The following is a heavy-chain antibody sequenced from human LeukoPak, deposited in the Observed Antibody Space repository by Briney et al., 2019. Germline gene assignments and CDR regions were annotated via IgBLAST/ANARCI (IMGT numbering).Heavy chain of an antibody. Sequence: GGSLRLSCAASGFTFSSYSMNWVRQAPGKGLEWVSYISSSSSTIYYADSVKGRFTISRDNAKNSLYLQMNSLRAEDTAVYYCARVGDYDSSGYRLDFDYWGQGTLVTVSS. D-gene: IGHD3-22*01. CDR2: ISSSSSTI. J-gene: IGHJ4*02. V-gene: IGHV3-48*01. CDR1: GFTFSSYS. CDR3: ARVGDYDSSGYRLDFDY.